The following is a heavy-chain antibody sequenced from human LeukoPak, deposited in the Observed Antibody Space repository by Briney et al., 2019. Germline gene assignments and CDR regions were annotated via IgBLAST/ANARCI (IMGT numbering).Heavy chain of an antibody. J-gene: IGHJ3*02. D-gene: IGHD3-16*02. CDR2: IYYSGST. CDR3: ARDQGYDYVWGSYRHAFDI. CDR1: GGSISSYY. V-gene: IGHV4-59*01. Sequence: SQTLSLTCTVSGGSISSYYWSWIRQPPGKGLEWIGYIYYSGSTNYNPSLKSRVTISVDTSKNQFSLKLSSVTAADTAVYYCARDQGYDYVWGSYRHAFDIWAKGQWSPSLQ.